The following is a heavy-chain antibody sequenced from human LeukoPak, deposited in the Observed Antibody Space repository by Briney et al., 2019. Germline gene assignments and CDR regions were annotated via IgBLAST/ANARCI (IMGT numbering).Heavy chain of an antibody. J-gene: IGHJ5*02. CDR1: GFTFSSYW. Sequence: GGSLRLSCAASGFTFSSYWMHWVRQVPGKGLEWVSYISSSGSTIYYADSVKGRFTISRDNAKNSLYLQMNSLRAEDTAVYYCARDWFKWFDPWGQGTLVTVSS. CDR3: ARDWFKWFDP. D-gene: IGHD3-10*01. CDR2: ISSSGSTI. V-gene: IGHV3-48*03.